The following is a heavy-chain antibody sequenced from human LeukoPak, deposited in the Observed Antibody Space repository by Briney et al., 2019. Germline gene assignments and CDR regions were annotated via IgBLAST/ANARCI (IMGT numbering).Heavy chain of an antibody. CDR3: AREKRVWELRAPYWYFDL. V-gene: IGHV6-1*01. CDR1: GDSVSSNSAA. D-gene: IGHD1-26*01. CDR2: TYYRSKWYN. J-gene: IGHJ2*01. Sequence: PSQTLSLTCAISGDSVSSNSAAWNWIRQSPSRGLEWLGRTYYRSKWYNDYAVSVKSRITINPDTSKNQFSLQLNSVTPEDTAVYYCAREKRVWELRAPYWYFDLWGRGTLVTVSS.